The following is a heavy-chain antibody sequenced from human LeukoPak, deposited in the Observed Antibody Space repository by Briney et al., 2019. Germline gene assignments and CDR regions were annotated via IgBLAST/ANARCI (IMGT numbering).Heavy chain of an antibody. J-gene: IGHJ5*02. CDR1: GYTFTGFH. CDR2: INPKSGGT. V-gene: IGHV1-2*02. CDR3: ARVLVVRGLINWFDP. Sequence: ASVKVSCKASGYTFTGFHIHWVRQAPGQGLEWMGWINPKSGGTYYPPNFQGRLTMTRDTSITTTYMDLSGLRSDDTAVYYCARVLVVRGLINWFDPWGQGTLVTVSS. D-gene: IGHD3-10*01.